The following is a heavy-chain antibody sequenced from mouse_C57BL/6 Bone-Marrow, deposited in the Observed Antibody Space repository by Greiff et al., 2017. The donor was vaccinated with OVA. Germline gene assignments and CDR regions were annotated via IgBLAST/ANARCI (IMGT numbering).Heavy chain of an antibody. CDR3: AGHGGYDDRFAY. Sequence: DVMLVESGGGLVQPGESLKLSCESNEYEFPSHDMSWVRKTPEKRLELVAAINSDGGSTYYPDTMESRFIISRDNTKKTLYLQMSRLRSEDAALFYCAGHGGYDDRFAYWGQGTLVTVSA. CDR2: INSDGGST. V-gene: IGHV5-2*01. D-gene: IGHD2-2*01. J-gene: IGHJ3*01. CDR1: EYEFPSHD.